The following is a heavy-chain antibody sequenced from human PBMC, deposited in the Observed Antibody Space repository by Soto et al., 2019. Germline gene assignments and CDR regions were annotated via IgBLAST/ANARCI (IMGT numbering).Heavy chain of an antibody. V-gene: IGHV3-23*01. J-gene: IGHJ4*02. CDR2: VSVSGGTT. CDR3: AKGLYYYDSSGYRLFDY. D-gene: IGHD3-22*01. Sequence: GGSLRLSCAASGFMFNNYAMSWVRQAPGKGLEWVSTVSVSGGTTYYADSLEGRFTISRDNSKKTVYLQMNRLRADDTAIYYCAKGLYYYDSSGYRLFDYWGQGTLVTAPQ. CDR1: GFMFNNYA.